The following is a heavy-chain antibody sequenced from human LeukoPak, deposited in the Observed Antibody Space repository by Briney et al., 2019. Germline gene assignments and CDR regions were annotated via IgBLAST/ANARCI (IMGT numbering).Heavy chain of an antibody. Sequence: GGSLRLSCVASGFSISSYSMHWVRQAPGKGLEWVVVISHDGSNNNYADSVKGRFTISRDNSKNTLYLQMNSLRPEDTAVYYCAKVRVGTAHFDYWGQGTLVTVSS. J-gene: IGHJ4*02. D-gene: IGHD2-15*01. CDR1: GFSISSYS. CDR2: ISHDGSNN. V-gene: IGHV3-30*18. CDR3: AKVRVGTAHFDY.